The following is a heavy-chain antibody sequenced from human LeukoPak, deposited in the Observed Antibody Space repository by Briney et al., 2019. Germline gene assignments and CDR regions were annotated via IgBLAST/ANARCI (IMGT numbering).Heavy chain of an antibody. CDR3: STDPRLLIY. CDR1: GFTLSSYA. D-gene: IGHD2-8*01. CDR2: ISDSGNT. J-gene: IGHJ4*01. V-gene: IGHV3-23*01. Sequence: GGSLRLSCAASGFTLSSYAMSWVRQAPGKGLEWVSAISDSGNTYHADSVKGRFTISRDSSKNTLLLQMNSLRPDDTALYYCSTDPRLLIYWGHGTLVTVSS.